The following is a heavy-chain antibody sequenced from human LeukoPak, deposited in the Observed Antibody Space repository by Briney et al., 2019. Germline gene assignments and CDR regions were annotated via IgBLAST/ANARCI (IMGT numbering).Heavy chain of an antibody. J-gene: IGHJ5*02. V-gene: IGHV1-69*04. Sequence: GASVKVSCKASGGTFSSYAISWVRQAPGQGLEWMGRIIPILGIANYAQKFQGRVTITADKSTSTAYMELSSLRSEDTAVYYCARGSIGGLNWFDPWGQGTLVTVSS. CDR3: ARGSIGGLNWFDP. D-gene: IGHD3-16*01. CDR2: IIPILGIA. CDR1: GGTFSSYA.